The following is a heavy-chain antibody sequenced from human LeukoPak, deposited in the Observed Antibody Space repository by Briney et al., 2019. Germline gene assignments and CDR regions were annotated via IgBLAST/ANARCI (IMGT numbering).Heavy chain of an antibody. CDR2: INPSGGST. D-gene: IGHD3-9*01. CDR1: GYIFTSYY. CDR3: ARDRELRYFDWLRDSHYYYMDV. J-gene: IGHJ6*03. V-gene: IGHV1-46*01. Sequence: ASVKVSCKASGYIFTSYYIHWVRQAPGQGLEWMGIINPSGGSTSYAQKFQGRVTMTRDMSTSTVYMELSSLRSEDTAVYHCARDRELRYFDWLRDSHYYYMDVWGKGTTVTVSS.